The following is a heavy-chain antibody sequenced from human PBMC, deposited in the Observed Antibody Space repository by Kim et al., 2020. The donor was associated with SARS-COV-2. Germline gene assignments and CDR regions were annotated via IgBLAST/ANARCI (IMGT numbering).Heavy chain of an antibody. CDR2: IYHSGST. CDR1: GGSISSSNW. J-gene: IGHJ4*02. D-gene: IGHD3-22*01. Sequence: SETLSLTCAVSGGSISSSNWWSWVRQPPGKGLEWIGEIYHSGSTNYNPSLKSRVTISVDKSKNQFSLKLSSVTAADTAVYYCARDRYYYGSSGYSFDFWGQGTLVTVSS. V-gene: IGHV4-4*02. CDR3: ARDRYYYGSSGYSFDF.